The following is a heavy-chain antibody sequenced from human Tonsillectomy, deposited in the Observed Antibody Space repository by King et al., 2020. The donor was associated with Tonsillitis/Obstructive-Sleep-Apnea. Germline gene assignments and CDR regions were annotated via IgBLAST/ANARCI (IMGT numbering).Heavy chain of an antibody. CDR3: AHTFYDGNWGWFDP. Sequence: TLKESGPTLVKPTQTLTLTCTFSGFSLSTSGVGVGWNRQPPGKALEWLALIYWDDDKRYSPSLKSRLTITKDTSKNRVVLTMTNMDPVDTATYYCAHTFYDGNWGWFDPWGQGTLVTVSS. J-gene: IGHJ5*02. CDR2: IYWDDDK. V-gene: IGHV2-5*02. CDR1: GFSLSTSGVG. D-gene: IGHD4-23*01.